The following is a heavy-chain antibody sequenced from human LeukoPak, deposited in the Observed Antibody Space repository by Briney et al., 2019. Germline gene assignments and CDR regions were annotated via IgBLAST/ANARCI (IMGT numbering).Heavy chain of an antibody. D-gene: IGHD4-11*01. CDR1: GFTFSSYW. CDR2: IKQDGSEK. Sequence: GGSLRLSCAASGFTFSSYWMSWVRQAPGKGLEWVANIKQDGSEKCYVDSVKGRFTISRDNAENSLYLQMNSLRAEDTAVYYCARSGNYGVNWFDPWGQGTLVTVSS. J-gene: IGHJ5*01. V-gene: IGHV3-7*01. CDR3: ARSGNYGVNWFDP.